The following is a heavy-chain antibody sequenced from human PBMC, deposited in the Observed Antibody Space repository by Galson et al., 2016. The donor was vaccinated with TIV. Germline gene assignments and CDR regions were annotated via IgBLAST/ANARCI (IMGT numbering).Heavy chain of an antibody. D-gene: IGHD4-11*01. CDR1: GGTFKTYG. V-gene: IGHV1-69*05. CDR3: ARLSTDGRAYSNSPFDS. J-gene: IGHJ4*02. CDR2: IIPIFNTP. Sequence: SVKVSCKASGGTFKTYGISWVRQAPGQGLEWMGGIIPIFNTPNYAQKFQGRVTITTDESTSTGYMELSRLRSEDTAVYYCARLSTDGRAYSNSPFDSWGQGILVTVS.